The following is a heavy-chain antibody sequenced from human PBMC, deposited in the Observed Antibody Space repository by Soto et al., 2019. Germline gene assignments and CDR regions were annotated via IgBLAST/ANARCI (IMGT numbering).Heavy chain of an antibody. CDR2: ISSSSSYI. V-gene: IGHV3-21*01. J-gene: IGHJ4*02. Sequence: GGSLRLSCAASGFTFSSYSMNWVRQAPGKGLEWVSSISSSSSYIYYADSVKGRFTISRDNAKNSLYLQMNSLRAEDTAVYYCARERFSGSYFDYWGQGTLVNVSS. CDR3: ARERFSGSYFDY. CDR1: GFTFSSYS. D-gene: IGHD1-26*01.